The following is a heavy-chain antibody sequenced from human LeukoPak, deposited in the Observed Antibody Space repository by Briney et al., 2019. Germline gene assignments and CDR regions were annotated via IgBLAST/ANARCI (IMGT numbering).Heavy chain of an antibody. CDR1: GXTFSSYA. J-gene: IGHJ4*02. Sequence: GGSLRLSCAASGXTFSSYAVSWVRQAPGRGREWVSAISGSGGSTYYADSVKGRFTISRDNSKNTLYLQMNSLRAEDTAVYYCAKDGQSAFDYWGQGTLVTVSS. CDR3: AKDGQSAFDY. V-gene: IGHV3-23*01. CDR2: ISGSGGST. D-gene: IGHD6-19*01.